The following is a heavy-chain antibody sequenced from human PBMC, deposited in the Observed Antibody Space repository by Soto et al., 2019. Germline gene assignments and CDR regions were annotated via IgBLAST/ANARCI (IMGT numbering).Heavy chain of an antibody. CDR3: ARGVPEYYYDSSGYHTY. CDR1: GFTFSDYY. V-gene: IGHV3-11*01. D-gene: IGHD3-22*01. CDR2: ISSSGSTI. Sequence: RGSLRLSCAASGFTFSDYYMSWIRQAPGKGLEWVSYISSSGSTIYYADSVKGRFTISRDNAKNSLYLQMNSLRAEDTAVYYCARGVPEYYYDSSGYHTYWGQGTLVTVSS. J-gene: IGHJ4*02.